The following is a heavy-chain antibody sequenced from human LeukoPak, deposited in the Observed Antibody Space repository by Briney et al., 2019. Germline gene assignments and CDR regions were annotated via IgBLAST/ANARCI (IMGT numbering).Heavy chain of an antibody. J-gene: IGHJ3*02. V-gene: IGHV4-30-4*01. CDR3: ARAEVSSGLNAFDI. CDR1: GGSISSGENY. CDR2: ISYTGTT. Sequence: SETLSLTCTVSGGSISSGENYWSWIRQPPGKGLEWVGYISYTGTTHYNPSLRSRVTIPGDTSKNQFSLNLNSVTAADTAVYYCARAEVSSGLNAFDIWGQGTMVTVSS. D-gene: IGHD6-19*01.